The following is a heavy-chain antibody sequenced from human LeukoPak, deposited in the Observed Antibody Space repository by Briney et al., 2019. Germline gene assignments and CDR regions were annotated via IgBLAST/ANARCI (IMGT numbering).Heavy chain of an antibody. J-gene: IGHJ5*02. D-gene: IGHD2-2*01. Sequence: PSASVKVSCKASGYTFTSYYMHWVRQAPGQGLEWMGIINPSGGSTSYAQKFQGRVTMTRDTSTSTVYMELSSLRSEDTAVYYCARAPIVVVPAAIFSPSGFGGTPLFDPWGQGTLVTVSS. V-gene: IGHV1-46*01. CDR1: GYTFTSYY. CDR2: INPSGGST. CDR3: ARAPIVVVPAAIFSPSGFGGTPLFDP.